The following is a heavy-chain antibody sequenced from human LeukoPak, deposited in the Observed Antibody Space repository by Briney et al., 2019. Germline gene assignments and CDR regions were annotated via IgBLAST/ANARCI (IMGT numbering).Heavy chain of an antibody. D-gene: IGHD4-23*01. CDR3: ARDQPVVTPLGY. CDR2: MYSGCTT. Sequence: GGSLSLSCAASGFTDSNNFMRWARQAPGEGLELVSLMYSGCTTKYADSVRGRFTISRDNSKYTLYLQMNSLRAEDTAVYYCARDQPVVTPLGYWGQGTLVTVSS. J-gene: IGHJ4*02. V-gene: IGHV3-53*01. CDR1: GFTDSNNF.